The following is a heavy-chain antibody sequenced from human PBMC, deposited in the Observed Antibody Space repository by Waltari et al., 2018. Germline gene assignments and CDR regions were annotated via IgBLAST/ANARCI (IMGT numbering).Heavy chain of an antibody. Sequence: QVQVQESGPGLVKPSQTLSLACSVSDGSIRRGENYWSWIRQPPGKGLDYMGNIHSSGTTYYNPPLRGRFSISVDTSKNEFSLKLTSVTAADTAVYYCCNLRGGTGGRGYWGQGILVTVSS. J-gene: IGHJ4*02. CDR2: IHSSGTT. CDR3: CNLRGGTGGRGY. V-gene: IGHV4-30-4*01. CDR1: DGSIRRGENY. D-gene: IGHD2-8*02.